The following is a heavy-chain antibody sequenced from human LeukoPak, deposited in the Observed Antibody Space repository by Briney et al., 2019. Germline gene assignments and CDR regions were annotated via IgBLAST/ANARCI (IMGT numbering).Heavy chain of an antibody. Sequence: GGSLRLSCAASGFTVSSNYMSWVRQAPGKGLEWVSLIYSGGSTNYADSVKGRFTISRDNSKNTLYLQMNSLRAEDTALYYCVRLAYYHYMDVWGKGTTVTVSS. CDR1: GFTVSSNY. CDR3: VRLAYYHYMDV. J-gene: IGHJ6*03. CDR2: IYSGGST. V-gene: IGHV3-66*02.